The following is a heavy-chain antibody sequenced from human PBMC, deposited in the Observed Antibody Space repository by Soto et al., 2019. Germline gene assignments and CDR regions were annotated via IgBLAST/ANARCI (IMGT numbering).Heavy chain of an antibody. CDR3: SRVVVVIPPGYYYAMDG. J-gene: IGHJ6*02. V-gene: IGHV3-48*02. Sequence: GGSLRLSCAASGFTFSSFHMNWVRQAPGRGLEWVAYITSSSDTIYYSDSVKGRFTISRDNGKNSLFLQMNSLRDEDTAVYYCSRVVVVIPPGYYYAMDGWGQGTTVTVSS. CDR2: ITSSSDTI. D-gene: IGHD3-22*01. CDR1: GFTFSSFH.